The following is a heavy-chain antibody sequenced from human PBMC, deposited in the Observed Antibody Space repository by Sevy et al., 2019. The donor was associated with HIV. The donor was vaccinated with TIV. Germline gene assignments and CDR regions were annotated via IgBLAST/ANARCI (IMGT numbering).Heavy chain of an antibody. CDR1: GYSFTSYW. Sequence: GESVKISCKGSGYSFTSYWIGWVRQMPGKGLEWMGIIYPGDSDTRYSPSFQGQVTISADKSISTAYLQWSSLKASDTAMYYCARCGLGYCSGGSCTGGYYYYYYGMDVWGQGTTVTVSS. D-gene: IGHD2-15*01. CDR2: IYPGDSDT. CDR3: ARCGLGYCSGGSCTGGYYYYYYGMDV. V-gene: IGHV5-51*01. J-gene: IGHJ6*02.